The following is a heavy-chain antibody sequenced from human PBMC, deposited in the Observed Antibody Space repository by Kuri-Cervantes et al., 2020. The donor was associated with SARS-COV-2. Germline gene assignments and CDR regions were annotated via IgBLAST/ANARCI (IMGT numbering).Heavy chain of an antibody. Sequence: SVKVSCKASGYTFTGCYMHWVRQAPGQGLEWMGGIIPIFGTANYAQKFQGRVTITADEPTSTAYMELSSLRSEDTAVYYCARDAGDSIGNSSSGYWGQGTLVTVSS. CDR2: IIPIFGTA. J-gene: IGHJ4*02. D-gene: IGHD6-6*01. CDR3: ARDAGDSIGNSSSGY. V-gene: IGHV1-69*13. CDR1: GYTFTGCY.